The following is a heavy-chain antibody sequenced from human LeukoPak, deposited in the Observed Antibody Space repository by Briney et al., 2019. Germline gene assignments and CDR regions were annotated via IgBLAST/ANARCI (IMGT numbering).Heavy chain of an antibody. CDR1: GFTLKTYS. D-gene: IGHD1-26*01. V-gene: IGHV3-21*01. J-gene: IGHJ4*02. CDR3: ARPSIVGATQYDY. Sequence: GGSLRLSCAASGFTLKTYSMNWVRQAPGKGLEWVSSISSSSSYIYYADSVKGRFTISRDNAKNSLYLQMNSLRAEDTAVYYCARPSIVGATQYDYWGQGTLVTVSS. CDR2: ISSSSSYI.